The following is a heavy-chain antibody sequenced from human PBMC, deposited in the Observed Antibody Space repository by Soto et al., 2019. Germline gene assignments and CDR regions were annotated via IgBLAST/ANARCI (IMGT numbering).Heavy chain of an antibody. V-gene: IGHV1-18*01. CDR1: GYTFTRYG. CDR3: AMVDVYVTPSPQDV. CDR2: INTYNGNT. J-gene: IGHJ6*02. Sequence: QVQLVQSGAEVKNPGASVKVSCKASGYTFTRYGIGWARQAPGQGLEWMGWINTYNGNTNYAQNVQGRVTLXTXTXXRTAYMERRSLRSNDTAIYYCAMVDVYVTPSPQDVWGQGTTVIVSS. D-gene: IGHD3-16*01.